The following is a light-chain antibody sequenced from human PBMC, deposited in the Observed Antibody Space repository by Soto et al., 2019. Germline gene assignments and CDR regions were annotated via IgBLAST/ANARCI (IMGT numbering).Light chain of an antibody. CDR3: CSFTTTSTYV. CDR1: SSDVGGYNY. CDR2: DVS. V-gene: IGLV2-14*01. Sequence: QSALTQPASVSGSPGQSITMSCTGTSSDVGGYNYVSWYQQYPGKAPKLMIYDVSNRLSGVSNRFSGSKSGNTASLTISGLQAEDEADYYCCSFTTTSTYVFGTGTKLTVL. J-gene: IGLJ1*01.